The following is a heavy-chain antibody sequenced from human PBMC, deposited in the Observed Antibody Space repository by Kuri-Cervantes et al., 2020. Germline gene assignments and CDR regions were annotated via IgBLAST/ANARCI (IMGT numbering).Heavy chain of an antibody. CDR3: ARDHRKSGSYYYYGMDV. D-gene: IGHD1-26*01. CDR1: GFTFSSYW. J-gene: IGHJ6*02. Sequence: GGSLRLSCAASGFTFSSYWMHWVRQAPGKGLVWVSRINSDGSSTSYADSVKGRFTISRDNAKNSLYLQMNSLRAEDTAVYYCARDHRKSGSYYYYGMDVWGQGTTVTVSS. CDR2: INSDGSST. V-gene: IGHV3-74*01.